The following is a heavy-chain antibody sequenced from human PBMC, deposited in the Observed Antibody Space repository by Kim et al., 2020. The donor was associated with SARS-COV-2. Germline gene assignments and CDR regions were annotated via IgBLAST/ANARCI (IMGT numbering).Heavy chain of an antibody. CDR1: GYTFTSYD. D-gene: IGHD3-22*01. V-gene: IGHV1-8*01. Sequence: ASVKVSCKASGYTFTSYDVYWVRQATGQGLEWMGWMNPNSGNTGYAQKFQGRVTMTRHTSITTAYMELSGLRSEDTAVYYCARGSWDYDSSVWGQGTLVIVSS. CDR3: ARGSWDYDSSV. CDR2: MNPNSGNT. J-gene: IGHJ4*02.